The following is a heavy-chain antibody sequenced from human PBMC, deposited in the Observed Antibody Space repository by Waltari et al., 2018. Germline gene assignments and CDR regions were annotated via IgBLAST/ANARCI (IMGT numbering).Heavy chain of an antibody. Sequence: QVQLVESGGGVVQPGRSLRLSCAASGFTFSSYGMHWVRQAPGKGLEGVAVLGYDGSNKYYADAVKGRFTITRDNSKNTLFLQMHGLRAEDTGIYFCARDMRVAVAGPGCFDYWGRGTLVTVSS. V-gene: IGHV3-33*01. CDR3: ARDMRVAVAGPGCFDY. CDR2: LGYDGSNK. J-gene: IGHJ4*02. D-gene: IGHD6-19*01. CDR1: GFTFSSYG.